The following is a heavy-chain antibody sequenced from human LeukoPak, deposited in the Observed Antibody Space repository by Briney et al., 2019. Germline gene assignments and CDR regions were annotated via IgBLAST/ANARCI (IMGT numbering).Heavy chain of an antibody. J-gene: IGHJ5*02. V-gene: IGHV3-74*01. CDR1: GFTFSNYW. D-gene: IGHD4-17*01. Sequence: GGSLRLSCAASGFTFSNYWMHWVRQAPGKGLVWVSRIKTDGSSTSYADSVEGRFTISRDNAKNTLYLQVNSLRGEDTAVYYGAGEFGVTTKFDPWGQGTLVTVSS. CDR3: AGEFGVTTKFDP. CDR2: IKTDGSST.